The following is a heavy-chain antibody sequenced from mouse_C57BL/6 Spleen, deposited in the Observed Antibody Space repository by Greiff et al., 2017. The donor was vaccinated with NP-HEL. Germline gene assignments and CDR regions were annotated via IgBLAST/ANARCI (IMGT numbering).Heavy chain of an antibody. CDR1: GYAFSSSW. V-gene: IGHV1-82*01. CDR2: IYPGDGDT. J-gene: IGHJ4*01. CDR3: ARFDYAAYYYAMDY. Sequence: QVQLQQSGPELVKPGASVKISCKASGYAFSSSWMNWVKQRPGKGLEWIGRIYPGDGDTNYNGKFKGKATLTAYKSSSTAYMQLSSLTSEYSAVYFCARFDYAAYYYAMDYWGQGTSVTVSS. D-gene: IGHD2-4*01.